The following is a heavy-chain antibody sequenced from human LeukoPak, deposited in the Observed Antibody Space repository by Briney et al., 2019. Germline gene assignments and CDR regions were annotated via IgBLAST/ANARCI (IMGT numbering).Heavy chain of an antibody. CDR1: GGSISSSSFY. V-gene: IGHV4-39*07. CDR2: VYYSGNT. CDR3: ARSDYGGTSVWFDP. D-gene: IGHD4-23*01. J-gene: IGHJ5*02. Sequence: SETLSLTCTVSGGSISSSSFYWGWIRQPPGKGLEWIGSVYYSGNTYFNPSLKSRVTISVDTSKNQFSLNLSSVTAADTAVYHCARSDYGGTSVWFDPWGQGTLVTVSS.